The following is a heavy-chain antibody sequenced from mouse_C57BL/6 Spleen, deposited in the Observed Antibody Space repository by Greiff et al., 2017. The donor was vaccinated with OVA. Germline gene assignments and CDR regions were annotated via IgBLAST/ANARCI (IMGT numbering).Heavy chain of an antibody. CDR2: INPSSGYT. D-gene: IGHD1-1*01. Sequence: QVQLKQSGAELARPGASVKMSCKASGYTFTSYTMHWVKQRPGQGLEWIGYINPSSGYTKYNQKFKDKATLTADKSSSTAYMQLSSLTSEDSAVYYCARSTTVVAGGNYFDYWGQGTTLTVSS. J-gene: IGHJ2*01. CDR3: ARSTTVVAGGNYFDY. CDR1: GYTFTSYT. V-gene: IGHV1-4*01.